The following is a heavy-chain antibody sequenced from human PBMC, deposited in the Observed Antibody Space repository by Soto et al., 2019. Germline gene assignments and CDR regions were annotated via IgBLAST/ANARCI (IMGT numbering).Heavy chain of an antibody. D-gene: IGHD6-6*01. V-gene: IGHV1-2*02. CDR2: INPNSGGT. CDR3: AGASRGPPAARPGWFDP. CDR1: GYTFTGYY. Sequence: GASVKVSCKASGYTFTGYYMHWVRQAPGQGLEWMGWINPNSGGTNYAQKFQGRVTMTRDTSISTAYMELSRLRSDDTAVYYCAGASRGPPAARPGWFDPWGQGTLVTVSS. J-gene: IGHJ5*02.